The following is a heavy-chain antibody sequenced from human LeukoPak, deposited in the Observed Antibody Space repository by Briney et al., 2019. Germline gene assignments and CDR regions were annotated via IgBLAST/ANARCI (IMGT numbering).Heavy chain of an antibody. V-gene: IGHV3-48*03. CDR1: GFTFSSYE. CDR3: ARAAGSSWEPDDAFDI. CDR2: ISSSGSTI. D-gene: IGHD6-13*01. J-gene: IGHJ3*02. Sequence: PGGSLRLSCAASGFTFSSYEMNWVRQAPGKGLEWVSYISSSGSTIYYAGSVKGRFTISRDNAKNSLYLQMNSLRAEDTAVYYCARAAGSSWEPDDAFDIWGQGTMVTVSS.